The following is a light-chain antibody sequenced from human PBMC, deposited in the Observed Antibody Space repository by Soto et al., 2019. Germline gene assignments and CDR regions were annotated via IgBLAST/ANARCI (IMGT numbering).Light chain of an antibody. J-gene: IGKJ1*01. CDR3: QQYTNWPT. Sequence: EIVMTQPPATLSVSPGESATLSCRASQSVGSNLAWYQQKPGQALRLLTYDASTRATGIPARFSGSGSGTEFILTISSLQSEDFAIYYCQQYTNWPTFGHGTEVDIK. V-gene: IGKV3-15*01. CDR2: DAS. CDR1: QSVGSN.